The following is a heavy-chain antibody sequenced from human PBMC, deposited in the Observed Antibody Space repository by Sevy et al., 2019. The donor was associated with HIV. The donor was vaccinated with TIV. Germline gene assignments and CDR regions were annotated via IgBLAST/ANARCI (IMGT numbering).Heavy chain of an antibody. CDR3: ARDIVVVPGGSGMDV. V-gene: IGHV3-53*01. D-gene: IGHD2-2*01. CDR2: IYSGGST. CDR1: GFTVSSNY. Sequence: GGSLRLSCAASGFTVSSNYMSWVRQPPGKGLEWVSVIYSGGSTNYADSLKGRFTISRDNSKNTQYLQMISLRAEDTAVYYCARDIVVVPGGSGMDVWGQGTTVTVSS. J-gene: IGHJ6*02.